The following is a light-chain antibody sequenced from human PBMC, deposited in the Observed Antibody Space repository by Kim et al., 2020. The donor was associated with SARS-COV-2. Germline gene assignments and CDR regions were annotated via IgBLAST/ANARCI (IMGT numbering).Light chain of an antibody. CDR1: NIGSKS. Sequence: SSELTQPPSLSVAPGETARITRGGDNIGSKSVNWHQQKPGQAPLLVIYYDNDRPSGIPDRFSGSNSGNTATLTISRVEAGDEADYYCQVWDGIIDHMIFGGGTQLTVL. CDR3: QVWDGIIDHMI. V-gene: IGLV3-21*04. J-gene: IGLJ2*01. CDR2: YDN.